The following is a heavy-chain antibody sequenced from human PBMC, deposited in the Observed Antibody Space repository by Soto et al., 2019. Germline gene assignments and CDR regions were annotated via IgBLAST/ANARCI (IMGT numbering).Heavy chain of an antibody. D-gene: IGHD3-10*01. V-gene: IGHV4-34*01. Sequence: PSETLSLTCDVYGGSFSGYIWTWIRQTPGKGLQWIGQINHSGSANYNPSLKSRVTISVDTSKNQFSLRVTSVTAADTAVYYCARGNQLLWFGELLMGGFDPWGQGTLVTVSS. CDR1: GGSFSGYI. CDR2: INHSGSA. J-gene: IGHJ5*02. CDR3: ARGNQLLWFGELLMGGFDP.